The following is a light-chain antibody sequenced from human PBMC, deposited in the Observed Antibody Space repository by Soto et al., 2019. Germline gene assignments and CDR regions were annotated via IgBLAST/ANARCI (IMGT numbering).Light chain of an antibody. CDR1: QDISNY. CDR3: QQYDNLLPLT. J-gene: IGKJ4*01. Sequence: DIQMTQSPCSLSASVGDRVTITCQASQDISNYLNWYQQKPGKAPKLLIYDASNLETGVPSRFSGSGSGTDFTFTISSLQPEDIATYYCQQYDNLLPLTFGGGTKVEIK. CDR2: DAS. V-gene: IGKV1-33*01.